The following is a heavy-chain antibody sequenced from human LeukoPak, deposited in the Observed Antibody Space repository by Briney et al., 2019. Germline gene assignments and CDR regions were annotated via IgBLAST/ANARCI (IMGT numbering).Heavy chain of an antibody. V-gene: IGHV3-48*02. CDR2: IRSSSSTI. CDR3: ASEPGITTTGTLAGDY. Sequence: GGSLRLSCAASGFTFNSYSMNWVRQAPGKGLEWGSYIRSSSSTIYSADSVKGRFTISRDNAKNSLYLQMNSLRDEDTAVYYCASEPGITTTGTLAGDYWGQGTLVTVSS. CDR1: GFTFNSYS. J-gene: IGHJ4*02. D-gene: IGHD6-13*01.